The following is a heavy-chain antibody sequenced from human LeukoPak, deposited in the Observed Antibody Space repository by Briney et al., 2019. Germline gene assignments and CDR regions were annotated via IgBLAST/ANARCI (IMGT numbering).Heavy chain of an antibody. CDR1: GFTFSSYS. D-gene: IGHD2-21*01. CDR2: ISSSSYTI. CDR3: ARLSYWVFEI. V-gene: IGHV3-48*04. Sequence: GGSLRLSCAASGFTFSSYSMNWVRQAPGKGLEWVSYISSSSYTIYYADSVKGRFTISRDNAKNSLYLQMNSLRAEDTSVYFCARLSYWVFEIWGQGTMVTVSS. J-gene: IGHJ3*02.